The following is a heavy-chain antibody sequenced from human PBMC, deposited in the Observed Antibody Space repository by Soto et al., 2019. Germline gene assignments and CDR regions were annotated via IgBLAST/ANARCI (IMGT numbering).Heavy chain of an antibody. CDR1: GFTVRSTY. J-gene: IGHJ4*02. D-gene: IGHD5-18*01. Sequence: EVQLVESGGGLIQPGGSLRLSCAASGFTVRSTYMSWVRQAPGKGLEWVSVTYSGGSTYYADSVKGRFTISRDNSKNTLYLQMHSLRAEDTAVYYCARSGYSYGPFDYWGQGTLVTVSS. CDR3: ARSGYSYGPFDY. CDR2: TYSGGST. V-gene: IGHV3-53*01.